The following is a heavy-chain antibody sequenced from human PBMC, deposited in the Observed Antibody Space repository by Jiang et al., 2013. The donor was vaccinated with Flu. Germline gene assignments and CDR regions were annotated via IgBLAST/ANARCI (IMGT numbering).Heavy chain of an antibody. CDR1: SSYY. CDR3: ARLDRGMLRGADY. J-gene: IGHJ4*02. V-gene: IGHV4-59*08. Sequence: SSYYWSWIRQPPGKGLEWIGYIYYSGNTNYNPSLKSRVTISVDTSKNQFSLKLSSVTAADTAVYYCARLDRGMLRGADYWGQGTLVTVSS. CDR2: IYYSGNT. D-gene: IGHD5-12*01.